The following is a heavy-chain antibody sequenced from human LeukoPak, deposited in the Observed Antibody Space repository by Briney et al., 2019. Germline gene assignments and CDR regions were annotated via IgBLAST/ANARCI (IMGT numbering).Heavy chain of an antibody. CDR3: ARKGLLGSGKPWFDP. V-gene: IGHV1-8*01. CDR1: GYTFTSYD. CDR2: MNPNSGNT. D-gene: IGHD2-15*01. J-gene: IGHJ5*02. Sequence: ASVKVSCKASGYTFTSYDINWVRQASGLGLEWMGWMNPNSGNTASAQKFQGRVTMTTNTSISTAYMELTGLRSEDTAMYFCARKGLLGSGKPWFDPWGQGTLVTVSS.